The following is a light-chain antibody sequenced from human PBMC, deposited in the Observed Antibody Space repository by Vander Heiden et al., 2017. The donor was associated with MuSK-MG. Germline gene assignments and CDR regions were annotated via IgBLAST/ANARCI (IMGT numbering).Light chain of an antibody. CDR3: QQENNLLRMIT. J-gene: IGKJ3*01. CDR2: DAS. CDR1: QDISNY. V-gene: IGKV1-33*01. Sequence: DIQMTQSPSSLSASVGDRVTITCQASQDISNYLNWYQQKPGKAPKLLIYDASNLEKGVKSRFSGSGDGTDVTFTIISRQPEDIASYYCQQENNLLRMITFGHGTKVDIK.